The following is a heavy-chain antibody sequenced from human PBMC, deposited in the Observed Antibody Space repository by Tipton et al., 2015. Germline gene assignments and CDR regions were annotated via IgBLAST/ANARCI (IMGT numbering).Heavy chain of an antibody. Sequence: QLVQSVAEVRKPGESLKISCKASGYSFTSFVIGWVRQMPGKGLEWMGIIYVGDSNIRYSPSLQGQVTISADKSLSTAYLQWSSLKASDTAMHYCARHVSFYYDTHGSDALDIWAQGTMVTVSS. D-gene: IGHD3-22*01. J-gene: IGHJ3*02. CDR1: GYSFTSFV. CDR3: ARHVSFYYDTHGSDALDI. V-gene: IGHV5-51*01. CDR2: IYVGDSNI.